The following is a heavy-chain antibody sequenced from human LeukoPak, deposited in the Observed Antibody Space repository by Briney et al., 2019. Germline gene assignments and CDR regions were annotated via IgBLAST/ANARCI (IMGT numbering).Heavy chain of an antibody. CDR1: GFTFSSYG. Sequence: PGRSLRLSCAASGFTFSSYGMHWVRQAPGKGLEWVAVIWYDGSNKYYADSLKGRFTISRDNSKNMLYLQMNIQRVEDTAVYYCAKDRYPYSSSSVHWFDPWGQGTLVTVSS. J-gene: IGHJ5*02. V-gene: IGHV3-33*06. CDR2: IWYDGSNK. CDR3: AKDRYPYSSSSVHWFDP. D-gene: IGHD6-6*01.